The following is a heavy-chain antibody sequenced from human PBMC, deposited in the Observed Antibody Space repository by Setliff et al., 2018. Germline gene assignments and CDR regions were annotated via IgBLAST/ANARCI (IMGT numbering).Heavy chain of an antibody. CDR2: INPSGGLT. J-gene: IGHJ4*02. CDR3: AKDDAGYCSGGSCYAPFDY. V-gene: IGHV1-46*01. Sequence: ASVKVSCKASGYTFTSYYVHWVRQAPGQGLEWMGIINPSGGLTKYAQKFQGRVTMTSDTSTNTVYLELSRLRSDDTAVYYCAKDDAGYCSGGSCYAPFDYWGQGTLVTVSS. CDR1: GYTFTSYY. D-gene: IGHD2-15*01.